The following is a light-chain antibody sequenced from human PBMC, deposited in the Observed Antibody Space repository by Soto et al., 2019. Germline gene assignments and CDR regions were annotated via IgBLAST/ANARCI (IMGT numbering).Light chain of an antibody. CDR1: QSVSSY. CDR2: DAS. CDR3: QHRSNWLGT. J-gene: IGKJ3*01. Sequence: EIVLTQSPATLSLSPGERATLSCRASQSVSSYLAWYQQKSGQTPRLLIYDASNRATGIPARFSGSGSGIDFTLTISSLEPEDFAVYYCQHRSNWLGTFGPGTKVDIK. V-gene: IGKV3-11*01.